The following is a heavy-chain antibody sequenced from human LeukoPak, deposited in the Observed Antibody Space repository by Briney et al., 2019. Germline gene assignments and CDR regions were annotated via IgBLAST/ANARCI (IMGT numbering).Heavy chain of an antibody. Sequence: SETLSLTCTVSGDSISSGSYYWSWIRQPPGKGLEWIGYIYYSGSTNYNPSLKSRVTISVDTSKNQFSLNLTSVTAADTAVYYCARAMSIAARLQTIFDYWGQGTLVTVSS. CDR1: GDSISSGSYY. CDR2: IYYSGST. D-gene: IGHD6-6*01. V-gene: IGHV4-61*01. CDR3: ARAMSIAARLQTIFDY. J-gene: IGHJ4*02.